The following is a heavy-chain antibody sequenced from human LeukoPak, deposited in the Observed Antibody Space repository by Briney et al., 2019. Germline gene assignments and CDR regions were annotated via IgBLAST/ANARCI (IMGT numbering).Heavy chain of an antibody. J-gene: IGHJ4*02. CDR1: GFTFSSYS. CDR2: ISSSSSYI. Sequence: GGSLRLSCAPSGFTFSSYSMNWVRQAPGKGREWVASISSSSSYIYYAASVKGRFTISRDNAKNSLYLQMNSLRAEDTAVYYCARAEDVFWSGYYSVDYWGQGALVTVSS. V-gene: IGHV3-21*01. D-gene: IGHD3-3*01. CDR3: ARAEDVFWSGYYSVDY.